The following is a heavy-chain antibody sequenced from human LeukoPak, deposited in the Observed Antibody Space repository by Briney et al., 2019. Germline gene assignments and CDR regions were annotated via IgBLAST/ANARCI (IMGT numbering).Heavy chain of an antibody. J-gene: IGHJ5*02. CDR2: MNPNSGDT. V-gene: IGHV1-8*01. CDR3: ARSGFGAGISLDL. D-gene: IGHD3-3*01. Sequence: GASVKVSCKASGYTFTSYDINWVRQAPGQGLEWMGWMNPNSGDTGYPQKFQGRVTMTRDTSITTAYMELSSLRSEDTAVYYCARSGFGAGISLDLWGQGTLVTVSS. CDR1: GYTFTSYD.